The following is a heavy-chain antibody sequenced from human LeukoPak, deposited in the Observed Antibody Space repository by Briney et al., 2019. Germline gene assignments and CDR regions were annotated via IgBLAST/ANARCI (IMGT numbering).Heavy chain of an antibody. CDR1: GGSISSYY. CDR2: INHSGST. CDR3: ARVRIGNFDY. Sequence: SETLSLTCTVSGGSISSYYWSWIRQPPGKGLEWIGEINHSGSTNYNPSLKSRVTISVDTSKNQFSLKLSSVTAADTAVYYCARVRIGNFDYWGQGTLVTVSS. V-gene: IGHV4-34*01. J-gene: IGHJ4*02. D-gene: IGHD2/OR15-2a*01.